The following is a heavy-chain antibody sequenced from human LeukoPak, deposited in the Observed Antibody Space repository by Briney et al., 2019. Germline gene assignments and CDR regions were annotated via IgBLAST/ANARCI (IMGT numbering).Heavy chain of an antibody. CDR1: GGSISSYY. J-gene: IGHJ4*02. CDR2: IYYSGST. Sequence: SETLSLTCTVSGGSISSYYWSWIRQPPGKGLEWIGYIYYSGSTNYNPSLKSRVTIPVDTSKNQFSLKLSSVTAADTAVYYCARVMSGYIYYFDYWGQGTLVTVSS. V-gene: IGHV4-59*01. CDR3: ARVMSGYIYYFDY. D-gene: IGHD3-3*01.